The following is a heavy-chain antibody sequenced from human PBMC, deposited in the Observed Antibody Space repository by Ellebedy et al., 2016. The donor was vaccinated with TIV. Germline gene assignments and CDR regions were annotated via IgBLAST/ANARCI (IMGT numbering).Heavy chain of an antibody. D-gene: IGHD2-15*01. CDR3: ARHGSRYESVVAARLWFDP. CDR2: IYPGDSDT. CDR1: GYSFTSYW. Sequence: GGSLRLXXKGSGYSFTSYWIGWVRQMPGKGLEWMGIIYPGDSDTRYSPSFQGQVTISADKSISTAYLQWSSLKASDTAMYYCARHGSRYESVVAARLWFDPWGQGTLVTVSS. V-gene: IGHV5-51*01. J-gene: IGHJ5*02.